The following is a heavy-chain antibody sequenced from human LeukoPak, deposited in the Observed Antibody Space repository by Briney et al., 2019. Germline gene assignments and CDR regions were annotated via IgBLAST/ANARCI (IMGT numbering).Heavy chain of an antibody. CDR2: VYPGASEP. CDR3: ARGSYYTDY. Sequence: GESLKISCKGSGYIFVAHWIGWVRQVPGKGLEWVGVVYPGASEPRYSPSFQGHVTFSFDKSINTAYMQWTSLKASDTAVYYCARGSYYTDYWGQGTVVCVSS. D-gene: IGHD3-10*01. CDR1: GYIFVAHW. V-gene: IGHV5-51*01. J-gene: IGHJ4*02.